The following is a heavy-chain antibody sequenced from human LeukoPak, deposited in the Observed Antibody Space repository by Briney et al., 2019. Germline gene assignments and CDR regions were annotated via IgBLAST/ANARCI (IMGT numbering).Heavy chain of an antibody. CDR1: GFTFSSYS. D-gene: IGHD6-6*01. CDR3: AREILVNEYSSSSIDY. J-gene: IGHJ4*02. V-gene: IGHV3-48*01. CDR2: ISSSSSTI. Sequence: PGGSLRLSCAASGFTFSSYSTNWVRQAPGKGLEWVSYISSSSSTIYYADSVKGRFTISRDNAKNSLYLQMNSLRAEDTAVYYCAREILVNEYSSSSIDYWGQGTLVTVSS.